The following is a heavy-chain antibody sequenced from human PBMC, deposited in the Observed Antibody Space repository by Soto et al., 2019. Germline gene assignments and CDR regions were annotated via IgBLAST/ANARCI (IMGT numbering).Heavy chain of an antibody. J-gene: IGHJ5*02. D-gene: IGHD4-17*01. CDR2: IIPILGTA. CDR1: GGTFSSYA. V-gene: IGHV1-69*12. CDR3: ARELATVVTGWFDP. Sequence: QVQLVQSGAEVKKPGSSVKVSCKASGGTFSSYAISWVRQAPGQGLEWMGGIIPILGTANYAQKFQGRVTITADESTSTAYRELSSLRSEDTAVYYCARELATVVTGWFDPWGQGTLVTVSS.